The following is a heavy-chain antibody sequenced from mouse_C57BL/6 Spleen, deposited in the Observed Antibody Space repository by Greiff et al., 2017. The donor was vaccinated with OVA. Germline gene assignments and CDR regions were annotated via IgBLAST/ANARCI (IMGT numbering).Heavy chain of an antibody. CDR1: GFSLTSYG. V-gene: IGHV2-2*01. J-gene: IGHJ2*01. CDR2: IWSGGST. D-gene: IGHD1-1*02. CDR3: ARAMDPTRYFDY. Sequence: QVQLQQSGPGLVQPSQCLSITCTVSGFSLTSYGVHWVRQSPGKGLEWLGVIWSGGSTDYNAAFISSLSISKDNSKSQVFFKMNSLQADDTAIDYCARAMDPTRYFDYWGQGTTLTVSS.